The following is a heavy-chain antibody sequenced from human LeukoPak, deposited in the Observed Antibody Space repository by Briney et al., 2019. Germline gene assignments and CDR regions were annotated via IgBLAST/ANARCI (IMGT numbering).Heavy chain of an antibody. J-gene: IGHJ3*02. CDR1: GGSISSYY. D-gene: IGHD3-22*01. V-gene: IGHV4-59*01. Sequence: PSETLSLTCTVSGGSISSYYWSWIRQPPGKGLEWIGYIYYSGSTNYNPSLKSRVTISVDTSKNQFSLKLSSVTAADTAVYYCARTSITMIVEEHDAFDIWGHGTMVTVSS. CDR2: IYYSGST. CDR3: ARTSITMIVEEHDAFDI.